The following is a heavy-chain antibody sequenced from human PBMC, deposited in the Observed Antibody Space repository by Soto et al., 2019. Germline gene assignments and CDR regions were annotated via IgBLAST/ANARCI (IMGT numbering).Heavy chain of an antibody. D-gene: IGHD4-17*01. V-gene: IGHV3-15*07. CDR3: TTLGLYGRLDP. CDR2: IKSKTDGGIT. CDR1: GFTFSNAW. J-gene: IGHJ5*02. Sequence: EVQLVESGGGLVKPGGSLRLSCAASGFTFSNAWMNWVRQAPGKGLEWVGRIKSKTDGGITDYAAPVKGRFTISRDDSKNTLYLQMNSLKTEDTAVYYCTTLGLYGRLDPWGQGTLVTVSS.